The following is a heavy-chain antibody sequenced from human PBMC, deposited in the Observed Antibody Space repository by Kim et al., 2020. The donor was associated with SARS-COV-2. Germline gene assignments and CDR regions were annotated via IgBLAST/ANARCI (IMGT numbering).Heavy chain of an antibody. J-gene: IGHJ4*02. CDR3: ARDSYSVSSGYQFFDY. Sequence: DSVKGRFTLSRDYSKNTLYLQMNSLRAEDTAVYYCARDSYSVSSGYQFFDYWGQGTLVTVSS. V-gene: IGHV3-30*04. D-gene: IGHD3-22*01.